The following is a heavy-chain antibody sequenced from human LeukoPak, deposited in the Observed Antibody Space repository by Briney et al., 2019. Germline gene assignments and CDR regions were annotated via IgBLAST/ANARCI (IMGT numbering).Heavy chain of an antibody. V-gene: IGHV4-59*08. CDR3: ARHCDILTGYSAYPFDI. Sequence: SETLSLTCTVSGGPISGYYWSWIREPPGKGLEWIGYIYYSGTTHYNPSLGSRVTISVDTSKNQFSLKLNSVTAADTAVYYCARHCDILTGYSAYPFDIWGQGTMVSVSS. CDR2: IYYSGTT. J-gene: IGHJ3*02. D-gene: IGHD3-9*01. CDR1: GGPISGYY.